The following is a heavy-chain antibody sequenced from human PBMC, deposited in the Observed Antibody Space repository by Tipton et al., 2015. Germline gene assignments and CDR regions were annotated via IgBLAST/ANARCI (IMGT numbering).Heavy chain of an antibody. V-gene: IGHV3-7*04. D-gene: IGHD3-10*01. CDR3: ARGRFGDLPYFDS. CDR1: GFNFSNHG. J-gene: IGHJ4*02. CDR2: IKPDGSES. Sequence: SLRLSCAVSGFNFSNHGMHWVRQAPGKGLEWVANIKPDGSESYYLESVKGRFTFSRDNAKSSLYLQMNSLRAEDSAIYYCARGRFGDLPYFDSWGQGTLVTVSS.